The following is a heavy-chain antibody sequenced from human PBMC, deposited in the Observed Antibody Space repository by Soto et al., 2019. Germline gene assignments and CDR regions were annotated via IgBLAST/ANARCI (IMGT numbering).Heavy chain of an antibody. Sequence: PSETLSLTCTVSGGSITRGGYYWSWIRQHPGKGREWIGYIYNSGTTYYNPSLKSRVTISVDTSKNQFSLKLTSVTAADTAVYYCARSIDPWGQGTLVTVSS. J-gene: IGHJ5*02. CDR2: IYNSGTT. CDR3: ARSIDP. CDR1: GGSITRGGYY. V-gene: IGHV4-31*03.